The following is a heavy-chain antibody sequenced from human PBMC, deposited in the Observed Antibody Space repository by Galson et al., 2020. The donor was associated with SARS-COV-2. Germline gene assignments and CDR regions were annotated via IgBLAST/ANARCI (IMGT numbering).Heavy chain of an antibody. CDR2: IFFAGSEQ. J-gene: IGHJ4*02. CDR1: GFTFSDHA. D-gene: IGHD3-10*01. CDR3: ARDGQSSRGLAFDY. Sequence: GESPKLSCAAPGFTFSDHAMHWVRQAPGKGLAWVAQIFFAGSEQYHGDSVGGRITLSRDSSKNTVYLQMNNLRVDDTAVYYCARDGQSSRGLAFDYWGQGTLLTVSS. V-gene: IGHV3-33*01.